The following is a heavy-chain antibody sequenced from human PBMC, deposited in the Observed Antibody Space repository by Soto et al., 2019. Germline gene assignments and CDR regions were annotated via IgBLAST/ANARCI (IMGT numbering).Heavy chain of an antibody. Sequence: QVQLLESGGGVVQPGRSLKLSCTTSGFTFSLYGMHWVRQAPGKGLEWLAVISFDGKNRYYADSVKGRFTISRDNSTTPLFLQMSNLRADDPAVYFCAKGAQAAAVLDHWGQGALVTVAS. D-gene: IGHD6-25*01. J-gene: IGHJ4*02. CDR1: GFTFSLYG. V-gene: IGHV3-30*18. CDR3: AKGAQAAAVLDH. CDR2: ISFDGKNR.